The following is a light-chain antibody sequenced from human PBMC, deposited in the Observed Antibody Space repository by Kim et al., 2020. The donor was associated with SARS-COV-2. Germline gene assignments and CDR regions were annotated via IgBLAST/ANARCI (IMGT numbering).Light chain of an antibody. CDR3: QAWDSSTVV. J-gene: IGLJ2*01. Sequence: SVAPGQTASITCSGDKLGNKYACLYHEKPGPSSVLVIYQDSKRPSGIPERFSGSNSGNTATLTISGTQAMDEADYYCQAWDSSTVVFGGGTQLTVL. V-gene: IGLV3-1*01. CDR2: QDS. CDR1: KLGNKY.